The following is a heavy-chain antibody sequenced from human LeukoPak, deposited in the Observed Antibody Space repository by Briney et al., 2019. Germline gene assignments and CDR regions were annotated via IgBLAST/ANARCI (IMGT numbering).Heavy chain of an antibody. V-gene: IGHV3-11*04. CDR2: ISGSGSTI. D-gene: IGHD6-13*01. J-gene: IGHJ4*02. CDR1: GFTFSDYY. Sequence: GGSLRLSCAASGFTFSDYYVRWIRRAPGKGLEWVSYISGSGSTIYYADSVKGRFTISRDNAKNSLYLQMNSLRAEDTAVYYCASIAAADLFDYWGQGTLVTVSS. CDR3: ASIAAADLFDY.